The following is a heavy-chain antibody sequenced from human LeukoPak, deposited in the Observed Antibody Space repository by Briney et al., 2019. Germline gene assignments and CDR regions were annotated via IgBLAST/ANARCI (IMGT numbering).Heavy chain of an antibody. CDR2: IKQDGSEK. CDR3: ARIRGDSYPYYFDY. D-gene: IGHD5-18*01. V-gene: IGHV3-7*01. CDR1: GFTFSSYW. Sequence: PGGSLRLSCAASGFTFSSYWTSWVRQAPGKGLEWVANIKQDGSEKYYVDSVKGRFTISRDNAKNSLYLQMNSLRAEDTAVYYCARIRGDSYPYYFDYWGQGTLVTVSS. J-gene: IGHJ4*02.